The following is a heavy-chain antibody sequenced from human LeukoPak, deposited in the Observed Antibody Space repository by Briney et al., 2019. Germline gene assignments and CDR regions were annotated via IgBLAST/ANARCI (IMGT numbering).Heavy chain of an antibody. J-gene: IGHJ6*02. V-gene: IGHV3-23*01. D-gene: IGHD2-2*03. CDR3: ANTLGYRGSANCPTVYGMDV. Sequence: GGSLRLSCAASGFPFSSYAMTWVRQAPGKGLDWVSGISGRAGSTDYADSVKGRFTISRDNSKNTLYLQMTSLRDEDTAVYYCANTLGYRGSANCPTVYGMDVWGQGTTVTVSS. CDR1: GFPFSSYA. CDR2: ISGRAGST.